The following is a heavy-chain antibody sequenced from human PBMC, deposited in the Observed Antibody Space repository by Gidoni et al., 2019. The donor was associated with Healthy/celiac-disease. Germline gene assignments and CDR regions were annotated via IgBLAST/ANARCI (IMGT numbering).Heavy chain of an antibody. J-gene: IGHJ1*01. CDR3: ARDLATTVTSGFQH. V-gene: IGHV3-30-3*01. CDR2: ISYDGSNK. Sequence: QVQLVESGGGVVQPGRSLRLSCAASGFTFSSYAMHWVRQAPGKGLEWVAVISYDGSNKYYADSVKGRFTISRDNSKNTLYLQMNSLRAEDTAVYYCARDLATTVTSGFQHWGQGTLVTVSS. D-gene: IGHD4-17*01. CDR1: GFTFSSYA.